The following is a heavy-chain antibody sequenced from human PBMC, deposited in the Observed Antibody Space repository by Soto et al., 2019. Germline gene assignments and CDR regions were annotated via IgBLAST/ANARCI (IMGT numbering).Heavy chain of an antibody. CDR3: ARQLSHICDS. J-gene: IGHJ4*02. Sequence: GESLKISCKGVGYKFGSAWIGWVRQMPGKGLEWMGIIKPGTSDIRYSPSCRGHVTISADEAVSTAYLQWSSLKASDTAMYYCARQLSHICDSWGQGTMVTVYS. CDR2: IKPGTSDI. D-gene: IGHD3-3*02. V-gene: IGHV5-51*01. CDR1: GYKFGSAW.